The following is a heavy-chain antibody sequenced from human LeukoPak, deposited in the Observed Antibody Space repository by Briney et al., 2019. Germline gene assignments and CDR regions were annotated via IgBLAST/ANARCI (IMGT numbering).Heavy chain of an antibody. Sequence: MPSETLSLTCTVSGGSISSYYWSWIRQPPGKGLEWIGYIYYSGSTNYNPSLKSRVTISVDTSKNQFSLRLSSVTAADTAVYYCARVKSGSYRSSLYYYYMDVWGKGTTVTVSS. J-gene: IGHJ6*03. CDR2: IYYSGST. V-gene: IGHV4-59*01. D-gene: IGHD1-26*01. CDR1: GGSISSYY. CDR3: ARVKSGSYRSSLYYYYMDV.